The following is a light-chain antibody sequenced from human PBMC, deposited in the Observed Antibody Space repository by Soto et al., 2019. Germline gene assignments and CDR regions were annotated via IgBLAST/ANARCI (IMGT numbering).Light chain of an antibody. CDR2: CAS. J-gene: IGKJ1*01. CDR3: QQYGSSPVT. Sequence: EIVLTQSPGNLSLSPGERATLSCRASQSVSSSSLAWYQQKPGQAPRLLIYCASSRATDIPDRFSGSGSGTDLTLTISRLEPEDFAVYFCQQYGSSPVTFGQGTKVEIK. V-gene: IGKV3-20*01. CDR1: QSVSSSS.